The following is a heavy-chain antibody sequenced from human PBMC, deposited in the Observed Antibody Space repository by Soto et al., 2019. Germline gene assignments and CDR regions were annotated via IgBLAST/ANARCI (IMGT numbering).Heavy chain of an antibody. V-gene: IGHV1-2*02. D-gene: IGHD3-10*01. CDR2: INPNSGDT. CDR3: AKALRYGSGSPFDY. CDR1: GYIFSDYY. Sequence: ASVKVSCKASGYIFSDYYMHWVREVPGQGLEWMGWINPNSGDTNYEQKFQGRITMTRDTSINSAYMELKSLRPDDTAVYYCAKALRYGSGSPFDYWGRGTLVTVSS. J-gene: IGHJ4*02.